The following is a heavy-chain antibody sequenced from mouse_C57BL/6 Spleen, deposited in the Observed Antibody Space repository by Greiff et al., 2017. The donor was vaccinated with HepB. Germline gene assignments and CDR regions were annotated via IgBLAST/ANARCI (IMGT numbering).Heavy chain of an antibody. J-gene: IGHJ4*01. CDR2: ISSGSSTI. V-gene: IGHV5-17*01. Sequence: DVQLQESGGGLVKPGGSLKLSCAASGFTFSDYGMHWVRQAPEKGLEWVAYISSGSSTIYYADTVKGRFTISRDNAKNTLFLQMTSLRSEDTAMYYCASGSSYYAMDYWGQGTSVTVSS. CDR1: GFTFSDYG. CDR3: ASGSSYYAMDY.